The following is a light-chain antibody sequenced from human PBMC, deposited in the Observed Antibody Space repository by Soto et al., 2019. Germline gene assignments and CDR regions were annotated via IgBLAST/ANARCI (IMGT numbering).Light chain of an antibody. CDR3: QQYGSSPPCT. J-gene: IGKJ2*02. CDR1: QSVSSSY. CDR2: GAS. V-gene: IGKV3-20*01. Sequence: EIVLTQSPGTLSLSPGERATLSCRASQSVSSSYLAWYQQKPGQAPRLLIYGASSRATGIPDRFSGSGSGTYFTLTIIRLEPEDFAVYYCQQYGSSPPCTFGHGTKLEIK.